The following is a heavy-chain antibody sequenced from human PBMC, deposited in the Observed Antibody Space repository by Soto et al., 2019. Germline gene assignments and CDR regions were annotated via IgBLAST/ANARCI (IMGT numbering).Heavy chain of an antibody. CDR2: IYYSGST. Sequence: QLQLQESGPGLVKPSETLSLTCTVSGGSISSSSYYWGWIRQPPGKGLEWIGSIYYSGSTYYNPSLKSRVTISVDTSKNQFSLKLSSVTAADTAVYYCARLSPRIWFGELLTDYWGQGTLVTVSS. V-gene: IGHV4-39*01. CDR1: GGSISSSSYY. J-gene: IGHJ4*02. CDR3: ARLSPRIWFGELLTDY. D-gene: IGHD3-10*01.